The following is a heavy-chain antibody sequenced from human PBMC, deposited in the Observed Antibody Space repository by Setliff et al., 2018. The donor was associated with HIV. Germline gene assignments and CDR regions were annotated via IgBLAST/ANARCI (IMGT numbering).Heavy chain of an antibody. D-gene: IGHD1-26*01. J-gene: IGHJ3*02. CDR1: GYSISSGYY. V-gene: IGHV4-38-2*02. CDR2: IYHSGIT. Sequence: SETLSLTCTASGYSISSGYYWGWIRQPPGKGLEWIGSIYHSGITYYNSSLKSRVTISVDTSKNQFSLNLTSVTAADTAVYYCARLGYSGSPVGAFDIWGQGTMVTVSS. CDR3: ARLGYSGSPVGAFDI.